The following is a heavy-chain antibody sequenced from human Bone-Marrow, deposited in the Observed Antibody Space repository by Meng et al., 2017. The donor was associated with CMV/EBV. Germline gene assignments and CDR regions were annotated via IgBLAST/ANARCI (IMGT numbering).Heavy chain of an antibody. CDR1: GFPFSSYA. Sequence: GESLKISCAASGFPFSSYAMHWVRRAPGTGLEWVAVISYDGSKTYYTDSVKGRFTISRDNSKNQFSLKLSSVTAADTAVYYCARVGGYCSSTSCYDRGYYYYGMDVWGQGTTVTVSS. D-gene: IGHD2-2*03. CDR2: ISYDGSKT. J-gene: IGHJ6*02. CDR3: ARVGGYCSSTSCYDRGYYYYGMDV. V-gene: IGHV3-30-3*01.